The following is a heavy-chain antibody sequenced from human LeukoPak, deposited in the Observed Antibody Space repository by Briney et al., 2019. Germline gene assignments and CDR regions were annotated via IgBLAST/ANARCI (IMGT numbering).Heavy chain of an antibody. CDR1: GYSISSDYF. CDR3: ARVVASTSIGS. D-gene: IGHD2-15*01. Sequence: SETLSLTCIVSGYSISSDYFWGLVRQPPGKGLEWIGSIFHSGGVYYNPSLKSRVTISVDPSKNRFSLKLTSVTAADTAVYYCARVVASTSIGSWGQGTLVTVSS. V-gene: IGHV4-38-2*02. CDR2: IFHSGGV. J-gene: IGHJ4*02.